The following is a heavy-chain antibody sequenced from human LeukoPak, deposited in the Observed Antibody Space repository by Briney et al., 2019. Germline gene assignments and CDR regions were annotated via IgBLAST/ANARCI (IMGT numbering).Heavy chain of an antibody. J-gene: IGHJ3*02. Sequence: GGSLRLSCAASGFTFSSYWMNWVRQAPGKGLEWVANIKQDGSEKYYVDSVKGRFTISRDNAKNSLYLQMNSLRAEDTAVYYCARDDYGDPNDAFDIWGQGTMVTVSS. D-gene: IGHD4-17*01. CDR3: ARDDYGDPNDAFDI. V-gene: IGHV3-7*01. CDR2: IKQDGSEK. CDR1: GFTFSSYW.